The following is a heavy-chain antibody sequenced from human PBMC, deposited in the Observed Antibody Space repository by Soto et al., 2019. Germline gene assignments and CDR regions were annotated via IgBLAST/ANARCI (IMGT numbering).Heavy chain of an antibody. CDR2: ISSSSSYI. CDR3: ARGVHGYDSSGYYYYYGMDV. CDR1: VFPFSSYS. J-gene: IGHJ6*02. V-gene: IGHV3-21*01. D-gene: IGHD3-22*01. Sequence: PGVCLKLSFSASVFPFSSYSMNCVRQAPGKGLEWVSSISSSSSYIYYADSVKGRFTISRDNAKNSLYLQMNSLRAEDTAVYYCARGVHGYDSSGYYYYYGMDVWGQGTKVTVSS.